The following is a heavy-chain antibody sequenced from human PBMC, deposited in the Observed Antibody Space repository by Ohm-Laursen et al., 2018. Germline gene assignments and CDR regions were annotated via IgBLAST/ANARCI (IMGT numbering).Heavy chain of an antibody. J-gene: IGHJ4*02. Sequence: GSLRLSCAASGFTFSSYSMNWVRQAPGKGLEWVSSISSSSSYIYYADSVKGRFTISRDNAKNSLYLQMNSLRAEDTAVYYCAREPATYYDFWSGPAPFDYWGQGTLVTVSS. V-gene: IGHV3-21*01. CDR3: AREPATYYDFWSGPAPFDY. CDR1: GFTFSSYS. D-gene: IGHD3-3*01. CDR2: ISSSSSYI.